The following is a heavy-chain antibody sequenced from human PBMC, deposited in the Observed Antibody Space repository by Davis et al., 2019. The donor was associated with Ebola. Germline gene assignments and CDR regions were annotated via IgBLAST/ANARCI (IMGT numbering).Heavy chain of an antibody. D-gene: IGHD6-19*01. CDR1: GFTFSSHA. J-gene: IGHJ4*02. CDR3: VRDQESSSSGWKPGYDY. V-gene: IGHV3-23*01. Sequence: GESLKISCAASGFTFSSHAMSWVRQAPGKGLEWVSDISGTGGLTYYADSVKGRFTISSDNSKNTLYLQMNSLRDEDTAVYYCVRDQESSSSGWKPGYDYWGQGTLVTVSS. CDR2: ISGTGGLT.